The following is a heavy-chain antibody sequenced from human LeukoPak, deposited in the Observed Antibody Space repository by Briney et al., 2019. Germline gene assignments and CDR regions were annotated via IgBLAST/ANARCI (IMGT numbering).Heavy chain of an antibody. CDR1: GFTFGNSW. CDR2: VNADGSTA. V-gene: IGHV3-74*01. Sequence: GGSLRLSCAASGFTFGNSWVHWVRQAPGKGPVWVSLVNADGSTASYADSVKGRFTISRDNARNTLSLEMNSLTIEDTAVYYCIVVVEPPDSDGFDVWGQGTMITVSS. J-gene: IGHJ3*01. D-gene: IGHD1-14*01. CDR3: IVVVEPPDSDGFDV.